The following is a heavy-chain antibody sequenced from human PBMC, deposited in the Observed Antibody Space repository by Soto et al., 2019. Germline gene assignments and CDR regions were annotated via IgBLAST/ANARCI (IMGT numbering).Heavy chain of an antibody. CDR1: GFTFSTYA. J-gene: IGHJ6*02. D-gene: IGHD1-1*01. V-gene: IGHV3-23*01. CDR3: VKGYWKGDV. Sequence: EVPLLESGGGLVQPGGSLRLSCAASGFTFSTYAMNWVRQAPGNGLEWVAAISGSGGSIHYADSVKGRFTISRDNSTNTLALQMNSLGDEDAAVYHCVKGYWKGDVWGQGTTVTVSS. CDR2: ISGSGGSI.